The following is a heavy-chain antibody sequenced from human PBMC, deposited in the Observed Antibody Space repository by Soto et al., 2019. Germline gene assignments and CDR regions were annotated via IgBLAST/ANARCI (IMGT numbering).Heavy chain of an antibody. D-gene: IGHD3-22*01. CDR1: GYSFTRYW. CDR3: ARASVVTSFGMDV. CDR2: IYPGDSDT. Sequence: PGESLKISCKGSGYSFTRYWIGWVGQVPGKGLEWMGIIYPGDSDTRYSPSFQGQVTISADKSISTAYLQWSSLKASDTAMYYCARASVVTSFGMDVWGQGTTVTVSS. J-gene: IGHJ6*02. V-gene: IGHV5-51*01.